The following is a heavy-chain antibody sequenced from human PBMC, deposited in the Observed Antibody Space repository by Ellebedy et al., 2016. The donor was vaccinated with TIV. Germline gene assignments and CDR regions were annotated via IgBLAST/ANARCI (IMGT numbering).Heavy chain of an antibody. D-gene: IGHD1-20*01. CDR3: AGGGGLYNYFNYYYYMDV. J-gene: IGHJ6*03. CDR1: GFTFSSYG. Sequence: GGSLRLSXAASGFTFSSYGMNWVRQAPGKGLEWVSSISSSSSYIYYADSVKGRFTISRDNAKNSLYLQMNSLRAEDTAVYYCAGGGGLYNYFNYYYYMDVWGKGTTVTVSS. V-gene: IGHV3-21*01. CDR2: ISSSSSYI.